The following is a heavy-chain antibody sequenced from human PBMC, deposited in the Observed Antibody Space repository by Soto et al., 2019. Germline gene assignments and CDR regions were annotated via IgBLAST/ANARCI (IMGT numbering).Heavy chain of an antibody. CDR2: IYYSGST. CDR3: ARIHYYDTTPTFDY. CDR1: GGSIYTYY. D-gene: IGHD3-22*01. J-gene: IGHJ4*02. V-gene: IGHV4-59*01. Sequence: SETLSLICNVSGGSIYTYYWNWIRQSPGKGLEWIGYIYYSGSTNYNPSLKSRVTISVDTSKNQFSLKLSSVTAADTAVYYCARIHYYDTTPTFDYWGQGTLVTVSS.